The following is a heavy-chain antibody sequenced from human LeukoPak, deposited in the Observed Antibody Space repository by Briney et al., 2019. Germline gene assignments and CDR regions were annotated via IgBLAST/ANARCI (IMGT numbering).Heavy chain of an antibody. J-gene: IGHJ4*02. CDR3: ARTEDCSGGSCYVG. V-gene: IGHV1-46*01. Sequence: VASVKVSCKASGYTFTSYHMHWVRQAPGQGLEWMGIINPSGGSTNYAQKFRGRVTMTRDMSTSTVYMELSSLRSEDTAVYYCARTEDCSGGSCYVGWGQGTLVTVSS. CDR2: INPSGGST. CDR1: GYTFTSYH. D-gene: IGHD2-15*01.